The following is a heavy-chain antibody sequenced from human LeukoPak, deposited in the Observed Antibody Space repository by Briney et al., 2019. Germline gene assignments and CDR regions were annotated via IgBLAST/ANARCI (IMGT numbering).Heavy chain of an antibody. CDR1: GFTFSSYS. CDR3: ARNGGNSDFDY. Sequence: GGSLRLSCAASGFTFSSYSMNWVRQAPGKGLEWVSFISSSGTYIYYADSMKGRFTTSRDNAKNSLYLQMNSLRAEDTALYYCARNGGNSDFDYWGQGTLVTVSS. CDR2: ISSSGTYI. J-gene: IGHJ4*02. D-gene: IGHD4-23*01. V-gene: IGHV3-21*01.